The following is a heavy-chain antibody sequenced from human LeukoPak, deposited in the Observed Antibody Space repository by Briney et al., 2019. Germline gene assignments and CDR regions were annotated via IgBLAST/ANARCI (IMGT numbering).Heavy chain of an antibody. J-gene: IGHJ6*02. CDR3: AKRITIPHSGMDV. Sequence: GGSLRLSCAASGFTFTYAYMSWVRQAPGKGLEWVSAISGSGGSTYYADSVKGRFTISRDNSRNTLYLQMNSLRAEDTAVYYCAKRITIPHSGMDVWGQGTTVTVSS. D-gene: IGHD3-10*01. CDR2: ISGSGGST. CDR1: GFTFTYAY. V-gene: IGHV3-23*01.